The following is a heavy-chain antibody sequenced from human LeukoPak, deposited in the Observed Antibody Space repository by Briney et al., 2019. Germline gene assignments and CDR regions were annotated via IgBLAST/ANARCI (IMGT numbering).Heavy chain of an antibody. CDR3: ARGARSYAPGV. CDR1: GGSISNYY. Sequence: SETLSLTCTVSGGSISNYYWSWIRQPPGKGLEWIGYIYYSGSTNYNPSLKSRIIISVDTSKNQISLKLSSVTAADTAVYYCARGARSYAPGVWGQGTLVTVSS. D-gene: IGHD2-2*01. CDR2: IYYSGST. J-gene: IGHJ4*02. V-gene: IGHV4-59*12.